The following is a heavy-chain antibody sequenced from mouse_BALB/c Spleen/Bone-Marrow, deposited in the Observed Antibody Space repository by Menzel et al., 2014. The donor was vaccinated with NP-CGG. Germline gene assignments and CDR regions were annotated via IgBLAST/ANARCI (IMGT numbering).Heavy chain of an antibody. CDR1: GFTFSSYA. Sequence: EVQLVESGGGLVKPGGSLKLSCAASGFTFSSYAMSWVRQSPEKRLEWVTEISSGGSYTYYPDTVTGRFTISRDNAENTLYLEMSSLRSEDTAMYYCAREGLRRRAAMDYWGQGTSVTVSS. V-gene: IGHV5-9-4*01. CDR2: ISSGGSYT. CDR3: AREGLRRRAAMDY. D-gene: IGHD2-4*01. J-gene: IGHJ4*01.